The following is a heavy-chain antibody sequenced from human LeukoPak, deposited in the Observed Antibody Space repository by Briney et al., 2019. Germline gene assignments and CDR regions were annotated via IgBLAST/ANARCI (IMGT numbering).Heavy chain of an antibody. V-gene: IGHV3-7*01. J-gene: IGHJ4*02. CDR3: ARAYYYDSSGYPVFDY. CDR1: GFTFSSYW. D-gene: IGHD3-22*01. CDR2: IKQDGSEK. Sequence: PGGSLRLSCAASGFTFSSYWMSWVRQAPGKGLEWVANIKQDGSEKYYVDSVKGRFTISRDNAKNSLYLQMNSLRAEDTAVYYCARAYYYDSSGYPVFDYWGQGTPVTVSS.